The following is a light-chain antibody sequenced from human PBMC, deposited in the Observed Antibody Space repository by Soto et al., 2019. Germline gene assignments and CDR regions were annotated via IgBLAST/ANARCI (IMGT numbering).Light chain of an antibody. V-gene: IGLV2-14*03. J-gene: IGLJ2*01. Sequence: QSALTQPASVSGSPGQSITISCTGTSSDVGGYNLVAWYQHYPGKAPKLMIYDVSSRPSGVSNRFSGSKSGNTASLTISGLQAEDEAEYYCNSFSSGSTFTVFGGGTKVTVL. CDR3: NSFSSGSTFTV. CDR1: SSDVGGYNL. CDR2: DVS.